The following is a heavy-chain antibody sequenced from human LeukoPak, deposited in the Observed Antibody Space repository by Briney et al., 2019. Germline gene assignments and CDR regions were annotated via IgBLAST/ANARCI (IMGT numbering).Heavy chain of an antibody. Sequence: PGGSLRLSCAASGFTFSSYGMHWVRQAPGKGLEWVAVISYDGSNKYYADSVEGRFTISRDNSKNTLYLQMNSLRAEDTAVYYCAKEGILCLDYWGQGTLVTVSS. V-gene: IGHV3-30*18. CDR2: ISYDGSNK. CDR1: GFTFSSYG. D-gene: IGHD3-9*01. J-gene: IGHJ4*02. CDR3: AKEGILCLDY.